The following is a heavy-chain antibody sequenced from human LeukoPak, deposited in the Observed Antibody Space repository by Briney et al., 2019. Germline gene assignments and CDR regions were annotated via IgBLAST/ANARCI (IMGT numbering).Heavy chain of an antibody. Sequence: ASVKVSCKASGGTFSSYGISWVRQAPGQGLEWMGWISAYNGNTNYAQKLQGRVTMTTDTSTSTAYMELRSLRSDDTAVYYCARDYYGSGSYGYWGQGTLVTVSS. CDR2: ISAYNGNT. V-gene: IGHV1-18*01. D-gene: IGHD3-10*01. CDR3: ARDYYGSGSYGY. CDR1: GGTFSSYG. J-gene: IGHJ4*02.